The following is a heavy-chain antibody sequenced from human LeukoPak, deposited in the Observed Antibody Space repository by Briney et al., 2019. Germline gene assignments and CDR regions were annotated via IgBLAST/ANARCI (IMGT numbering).Heavy chain of an antibody. V-gene: IGHV4-59*11. J-gene: IGHJ4*02. D-gene: IGHD5-18*01. CDR1: GVSISSHY. CDR2: MYDTVNT. CDR3: ATIKRGYPYGYFDF. Sequence: SETLSLTCTVSGVSISSHYWNWVRQPPGKGLEWIGYMYDTVNTKDNPSLTSRLTLSADTSKNQFSLRLGSVTAADTAVYYCATIKRGYPYGYFDFWGQGILVTVSS.